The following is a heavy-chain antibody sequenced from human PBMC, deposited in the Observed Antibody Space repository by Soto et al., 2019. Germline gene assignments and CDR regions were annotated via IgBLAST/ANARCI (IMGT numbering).Heavy chain of an antibody. D-gene: IGHD3-9*01. J-gene: IGHJ4*02. Sequence: PGESMKISCRASGYSCTNYCIRRMRQMPGKGLEWMGIIYPGDSDTRYNPSFQGQVTISADKSISTAYLQWSSLKASDTAMYYCARHADRYYDIVTRYYFLYDFDYWGQGTPVTVSS. V-gene: IGHV5-51*01. CDR3: ARHADRYYDIVTRYYFLYDFDY. CDR1: GYSCTNYC. CDR2: IYPGDSDT.